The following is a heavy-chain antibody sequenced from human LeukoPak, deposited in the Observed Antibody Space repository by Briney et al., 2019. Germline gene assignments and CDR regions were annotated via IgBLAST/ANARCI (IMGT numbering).Heavy chain of an antibody. CDR3: ARRGGYSYGYPFDY. J-gene: IGHJ4*01. Sequence: SETLSLTCTVSGGSISSYYWSWIRQPPGKGLEWIGYIYYSGSTNYNPSLKSRVTISVDTSKNQFSLKLSSVTAADTAVYYCARRGGYSYGYPFDYWXXXTPVTVSS. CDR1: GGSISSYY. V-gene: IGHV4-59*08. CDR2: IYYSGST. D-gene: IGHD5-18*01.